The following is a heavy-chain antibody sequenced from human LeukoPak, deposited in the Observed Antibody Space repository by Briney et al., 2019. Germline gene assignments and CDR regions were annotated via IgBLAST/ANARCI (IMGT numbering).Heavy chain of an antibody. Sequence: RGASLKISCKGSGYSFTSYWIGWVRQLPGKGLEWMGIIYPGDSDTRYSPSFQGQVTISADKSISTAYLQWSSLKASDTAMYYCARIDYGDYENWFDPWGQGTLVTVSS. J-gene: IGHJ5*02. CDR1: GYSFTSYW. V-gene: IGHV5-51*01. CDR3: ARIDYGDYENWFDP. D-gene: IGHD4-17*01. CDR2: IYPGDSDT.